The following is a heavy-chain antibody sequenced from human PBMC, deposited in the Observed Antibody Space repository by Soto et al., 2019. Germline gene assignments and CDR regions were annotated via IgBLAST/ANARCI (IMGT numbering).Heavy chain of an antibody. V-gene: IGHV4-31*03. CDR1: GGSISSGGYY. Sequence: QVQLQESGPGLVKPSQTLSLTCTVSGGSISSGGYYWSWIRQHPGKGLEWIGYIYYSGSTYYNPSLKSRVTISVDTSKNQVSLKLSTVTAADTAVYYCAALACSGGSCNVDYGGQGTLVTVSS. J-gene: IGHJ4*02. D-gene: IGHD2-15*01. CDR2: IYYSGST. CDR3: AALACSGGSCNVDY.